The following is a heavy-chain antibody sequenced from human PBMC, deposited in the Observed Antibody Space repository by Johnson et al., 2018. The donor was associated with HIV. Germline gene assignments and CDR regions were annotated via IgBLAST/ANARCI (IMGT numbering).Heavy chain of an antibody. CDR1: GFTIDDDA. V-gene: IGHV3-9*01. CDR2: ISWNSDTI. J-gene: IGHJ3*02. CDR3: ARDRGAARDAFDI. D-gene: IGHD6-6*01. Sequence: VQLVESGGGFVQPGRSLRLSCAPSGFTIDDDAIHWVRQAPGKGLEWVSGISWNSDTIGYADSVKGRFTISRDNSKNTLYLQMNSLRAEDTAVYYFARDRGAARDAFDIWGQGTMVTVSS.